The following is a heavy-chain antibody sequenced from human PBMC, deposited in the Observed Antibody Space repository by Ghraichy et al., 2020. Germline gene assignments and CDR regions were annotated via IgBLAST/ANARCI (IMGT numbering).Heavy chain of an antibody. CDR3: ARDRSPGYSSSWYRLEAWYFDL. CDR1: GFTFSSYS. CDR2: ISSSSSYI. J-gene: IGHJ2*01. D-gene: IGHD6-13*01. Sequence: LTCAASGFTFSSYSMNWVRQAPGKGLEWVSSISSSSSYIYYADSVKGRFTISRDNAKNSLYLQMNSLRAEDTAVYYCARDRSPGYSSSWYRLEAWYFDLWGRGTLVTVSS. V-gene: IGHV3-21*01.